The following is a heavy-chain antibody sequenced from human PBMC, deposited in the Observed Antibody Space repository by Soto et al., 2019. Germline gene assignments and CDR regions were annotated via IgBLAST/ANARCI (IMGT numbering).Heavy chain of an antibody. CDR1: GFNFRSFG. J-gene: IGHJ4*02. D-gene: IGHD1-26*01. V-gene: IGHV3-30*02. CDR2: LPWSGYVV. CDR3: AKSRVPTAARDYYLES. Sequence: QVHLVESGGGVVHTGRSLRLSCVASGFNFRSFGRFWARQAPGTGLERVATLPWSGYVVYYLDSVNGRFTISRDNSKNTLYLQMDSLGVEDTAVYYCAKSRVPTAARDYYLESWGQGTLVTVSS.